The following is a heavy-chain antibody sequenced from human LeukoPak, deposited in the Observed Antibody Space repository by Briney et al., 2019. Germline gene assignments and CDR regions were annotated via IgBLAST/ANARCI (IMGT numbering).Heavy chain of an antibody. V-gene: IGHV1-3*01. CDR3: AREDGSGSSYDY. J-gene: IGHJ4*02. CDR2: INAGNGNT. Sequence: ASVTVSCKASGYTFTSYAMHWVRQAPGQRLEWMGWINAGNGNTKYSQKFQGRVTITRDTSASTAYMELSSLRSEDTAVYYCAREDGSGSSYDYWGQGTLVTVSS. CDR1: GYTFTSYA. D-gene: IGHD3-10*01.